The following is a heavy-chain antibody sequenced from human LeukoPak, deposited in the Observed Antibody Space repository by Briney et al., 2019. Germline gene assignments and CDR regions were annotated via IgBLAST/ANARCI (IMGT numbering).Heavy chain of an antibody. V-gene: IGHV3-30*03. CDR2: ISYDGSNK. CDR1: GFTFSSYG. Sequence: GRSLRLSCAASGFTFSSYGMHWVRQAPGKGLEWVAVISYDGSNKYYADSVKGRFTISRDNSKNTLYLQMNSLRAEDTAVYYCARDLVGATEYWGQGTLVTVSS. D-gene: IGHD1-26*01. J-gene: IGHJ4*02. CDR3: ARDLVGATEY.